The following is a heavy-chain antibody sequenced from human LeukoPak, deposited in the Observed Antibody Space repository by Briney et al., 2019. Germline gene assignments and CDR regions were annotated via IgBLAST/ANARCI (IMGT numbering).Heavy chain of an antibody. Sequence: PSQTLSLTCTVSGGSISSGSYYWSWIRQPAGKGLEWIGRIYTSGSTNYNPSLKSRVTISVDTSKNQFSLKLGSVTAADTAVYYCAREGIAAAGSYFDYWGQGTLVTVSS. CDR3: AREGIAAAGSYFDY. CDR1: GGSISSGSYY. CDR2: IYTSGST. J-gene: IGHJ4*02. D-gene: IGHD6-13*01. V-gene: IGHV4-61*02.